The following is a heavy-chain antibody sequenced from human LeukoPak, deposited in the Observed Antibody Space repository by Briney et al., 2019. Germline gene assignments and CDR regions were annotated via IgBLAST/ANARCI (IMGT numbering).Heavy chain of an antibody. D-gene: IGHD4-17*01. Sequence: ASVKVSCKASGGTFSSYAISWVRQAPGQGLEWMGGIIPIFGTANYAQKFQGRVTITTDASTSTAYMELSSLRSEDTAVYYCAREALGDYGDYRSPKNYYYYYMDVWGKGTTVTVSS. V-gene: IGHV1-69*05. CDR3: AREALGDYGDYRSPKNYYYYYMDV. J-gene: IGHJ6*03. CDR1: GGTFSSYA. CDR2: IIPIFGTA.